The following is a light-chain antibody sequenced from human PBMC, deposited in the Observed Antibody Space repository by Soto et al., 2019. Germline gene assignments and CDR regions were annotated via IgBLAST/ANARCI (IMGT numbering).Light chain of an antibody. V-gene: IGLV2-23*01. CDR3: CSYARSDILVV. Sequence: QSVLTQPASVSGSPGQSITISCTGTRNDVVTDNFVSWYQQHPGKAPKVMIFEDNKRPSGVSNRFSGSKSGNTASLTISGLQAEDEADYYCCSYARSDILVVFGGGTKLTVL. CDR2: EDN. CDR1: RNDVVTDNF. J-gene: IGLJ2*01.